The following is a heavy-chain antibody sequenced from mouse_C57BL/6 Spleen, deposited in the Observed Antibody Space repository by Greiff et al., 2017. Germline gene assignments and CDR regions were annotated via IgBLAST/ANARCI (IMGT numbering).Heavy chain of an antibody. V-gene: IGHV5-4*01. CDR3: ARDKLGKGYFDY. D-gene: IGHD4-1*01. CDR1: GFTFSSYA. Sequence: EVHLVESGGGLVKPGGSLKLSCAASGFTFSSYAMSWVRQTPEKRLEWVATISDGGSYTCYPDNVKGRFTISRDNAKNNLYLQMSHLKSEDTAMYYCARDKLGKGYFDYWGQGTTRTVSS. J-gene: IGHJ2*01. CDR2: ISDGGSYT.